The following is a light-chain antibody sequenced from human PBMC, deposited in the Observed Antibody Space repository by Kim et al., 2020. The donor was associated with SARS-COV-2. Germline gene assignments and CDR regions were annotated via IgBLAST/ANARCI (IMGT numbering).Light chain of an antibody. Sequence: GQKVTISCAGSSSNIGNNYVTWYQQLPGTAPKVLMYDNNKRPSGIPDRFSGSKSGTSATLGITGLQTGDEADYYCGTWDSSLSAAVFGGGTQLTVL. V-gene: IGLV1-51*01. CDR3: GTWDSSLSAAV. J-gene: IGLJ7*01. CDR1: SSNIGNNY. CDR2: DNN.